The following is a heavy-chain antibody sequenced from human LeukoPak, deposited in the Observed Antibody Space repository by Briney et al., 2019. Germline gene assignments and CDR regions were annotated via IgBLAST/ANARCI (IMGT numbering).Heavy chain of an antibody. CDR1: GFTFSSYW. Sequence: GGSLRLSCAASGFTFSSYWMSWVRQAPGKGLEWVANIKQDGSEKYYMDSVKGRFTISRDNAKNSLYLQMNSLRAEDTAVYYCARVPSDGYRYFDYWGQGTLVTVSS. CDR2: IKQDGSEK. CDR3: ARVPSDGYRYFDY. J-gene: IGHJ4*02. D-gene: IGHD5-24*01. V-gene: IGHV3-7*01.